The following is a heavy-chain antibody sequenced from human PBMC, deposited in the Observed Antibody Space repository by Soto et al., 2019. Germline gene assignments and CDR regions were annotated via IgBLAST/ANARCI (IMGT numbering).Heavy chain of an antibody. D-gene: IGHD2-2*01. Sequence: QVQLVQSGAEVKKPGSSVKVSCKASGGTFSSYAISWVRQAPGQGLEWMGGIIPIFGTANYAQKFQGRVTITADESTSTAYMELSSLRSEDTAVYYCVRWVFVPAATQPYFDYWGQGTLVTVSS. J-gene: IGHJ4*02. CDR1: GGTFSSYA. V-gene: IGHV1-69*01. CDR3: VRWVFVPAATQPYFDY. CDR2: IIPIFGTA.